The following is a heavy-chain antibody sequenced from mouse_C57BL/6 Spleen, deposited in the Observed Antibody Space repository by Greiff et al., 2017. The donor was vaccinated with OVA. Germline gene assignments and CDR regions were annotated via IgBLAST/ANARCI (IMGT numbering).Heavy chain of an antibody. D-gene: IGHD2-1*01. J-gene: IGHJ4*01. V-gene: IGHV1-52*01. CDR3: ARTPYGNYGGYYAMDY. Sequence: VQLQQPGAELVRPGSSVKLSCKASGYTFTSYWMHWVKQRPIQGLEWIGNIDPSDSDTHYNQKFKDKATLPVDKSSSTAYMQLSSLTSEVSAVYYWARTPYGNYGGYYAMDYWGQGTSVTVSS. CDR2: IDPSDSDT. CDR1: GYTFTSYW.